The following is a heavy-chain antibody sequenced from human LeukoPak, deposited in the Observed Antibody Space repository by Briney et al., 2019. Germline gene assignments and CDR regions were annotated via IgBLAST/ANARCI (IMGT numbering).Heavy chain of an antibody. CDR1: GYTFTSYG. Sequence: ASVKVSCKASGYTFTSYGISWVRQAPGQGLEWMGWISAYNGNTNYAQKLQGRVTMTTDTSTSTAYMELRSLRSGDTAVYYCARAVSIAAAGTVDYWGQGTLVTVSS. J-gene: IGHJ4*02. D-gene: IGHD6-13*01. CDR3: ARAVSIAAAGTVDY. V-gene: IGHV1-18*01. CDR2: ISAYNGNT.